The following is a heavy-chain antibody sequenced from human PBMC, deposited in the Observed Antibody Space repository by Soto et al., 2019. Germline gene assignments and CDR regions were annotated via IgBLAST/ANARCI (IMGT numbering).Heavy chain of an antibody. V-gene: IGHV3-48*04. CDR3: AREDSSFGVVIDY. Sequence: GGSLRLSCAASGFTFSSYSMNWVRQAPGKGLEWVSYISSSSSTIYYADSVKGRFTISRDNAKNSLYLQMNSLRAEDTAVYYCAREDSSFGVVIDYWGQGTLVTVSS. D-gene: IGHD3-3*01. J-gene: IGHJ4*02. CDR1: GFTFSSYS. CDR2: ISSSSSTI.